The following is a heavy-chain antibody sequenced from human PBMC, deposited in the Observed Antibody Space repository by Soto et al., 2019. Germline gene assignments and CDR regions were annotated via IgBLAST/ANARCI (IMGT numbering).Heavy chain of an antibody. CDR2: MNGDGSEK. J-gene: IGHJ2*01. V-gene: IGHV3-7*05. CDR1: GFIFTNNW. CDR3: ARDVNGGYFDL. Sequence: EVHLVESGGGLVQPGGSLRLSCAASGFIFTNNWMAWVRQAPGKGLEWVANMNGDGSEKYYVDSVKGRFTISRDNAKNSLFLQMNSLRAEDTAVYYCARDVNGGYFDLWGSGTLVTVSS.